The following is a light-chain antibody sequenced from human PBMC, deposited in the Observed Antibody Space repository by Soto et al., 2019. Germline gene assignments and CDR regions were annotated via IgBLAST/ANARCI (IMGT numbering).Light chain of an antibody. CDR1: SSDVGGYNY. CDR3: SSSAGNNNLV. Sequence: QSALTQPPSASGSPGQSVTISCTGTSSDVGGYNYVSWYQQHPGKAPKLMISEVSKRPSGVPDRFSGSKYGNTASLTVSGLQAEDEADYYCSSSAGNNNLVFGGGTQLTVL. CDR2: EVS. J-gene: IGLJ2*01. V-gene: IGLV2-8*01.